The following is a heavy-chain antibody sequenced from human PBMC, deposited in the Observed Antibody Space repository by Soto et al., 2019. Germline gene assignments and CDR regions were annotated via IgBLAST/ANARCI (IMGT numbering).Heavy chain of an antibody. CDR1: GFTFSFYP. D-gene: IGHD2-21*01. V-gene: IGHV3-23*01. CDR3: AKESGGERYAAYFDL. Sequence: EVLLLESGGGLVQPGGSLRLSCAASGFTFSFYPMSWVRQAPGKGLEWVSGISSSAGTTYYADPVKGRFTISRDNSKNTLFLQMNSLRTEDTAVYYCAKESGGERYAAYFDLWGQGTLVTVSA. J-gene: IGHJ4*02. CDR2: ISSSAGTT.